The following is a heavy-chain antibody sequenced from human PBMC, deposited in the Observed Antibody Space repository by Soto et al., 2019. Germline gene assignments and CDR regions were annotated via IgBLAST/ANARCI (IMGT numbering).Heavy chain of an antibody. Sequence: VQLVESGGGLIQAGGSLRLSCAVSGFTVSNNFMMWVRQAPGKGLEWVSLIYSGGSISYADSVQGRFTISRDGSMNMLYLQMSSLTAEHTDVYYCARDGNGQRGSPHWGQGPLVTVSS. CDR3: ARDGNGQRGSPH. CDR1: GFTVSNNF. CDR2: IYSGGSI. D-gene: IGHD3-16*01. V-gene: IGHV3-53*02. J-gene: IGHJ4*02.